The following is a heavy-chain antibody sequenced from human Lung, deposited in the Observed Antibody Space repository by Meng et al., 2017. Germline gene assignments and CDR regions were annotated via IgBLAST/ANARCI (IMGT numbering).Heavy chain of an antibody. CDR2: IYWDDDK. V-gene: IGHV2-5*02. CDR1: GFSLSTSGVG. D-gene: IGHD3-22*01. Sequence: TLKESGPTPVKPTQTPTLTCTFSGFSLSTSGVGVGWIRQPPGKALEWLALIYWDDDKRYSPSLKSRLTITKDTSKNQVVLTMTNMDPVDTATYYCAHIVLYDSYDYWGQGTLVTVSS. CDR3: AHIVLYDSYDY. J-gene: IGHJ4*02.